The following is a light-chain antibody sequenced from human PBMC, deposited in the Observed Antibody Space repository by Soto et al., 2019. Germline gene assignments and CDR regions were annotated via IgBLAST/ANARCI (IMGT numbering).Light chain of an antibody. CDR1: QFLSNY. V-gene: IGKV3-20*01. CDR2: DST. J-gene: IGKJ3*01. CDR3: QVYSNSPPFT. Sequence: EVVLTQSPVTLSLSPGERASLSCRASQFLSNYLAWYQQIPGQPPRLLIYDSTNRAAGIPARFSGSGSGTDFILTISRLEPEDFAVYYCQVYSNSPPFTFGPGTKVDIK.